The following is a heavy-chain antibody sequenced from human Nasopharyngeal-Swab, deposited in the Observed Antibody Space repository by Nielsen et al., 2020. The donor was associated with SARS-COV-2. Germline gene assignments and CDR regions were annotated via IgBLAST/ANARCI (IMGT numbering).Heavy chain of an antibody. J-gene: IGHJ4*02. D-gene: IGHD6-19*01. Sequence: SVKVSCKASGGTFSSYAISWVRQAPGQGLEWMGGIIPIFGTANYAQKFQGRVTITADESTSTAYMELSSLRSEDTAVYYYARVSPSGRAVAGPFDYWGQGTLVTVSS. CDR2: IIPIFGTA. CDR3: ARVSPSGRAVAGPFDY. V-gene: IGHV1-69*13. CDR1: GGTFSSYA.